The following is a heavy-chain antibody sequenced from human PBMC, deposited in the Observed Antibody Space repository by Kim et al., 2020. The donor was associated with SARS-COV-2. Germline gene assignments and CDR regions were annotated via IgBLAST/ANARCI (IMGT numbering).Heavy chain of an antibody. CDR1: GGSISGYY. CDR3: ARYATTSNPNWLYS. Sequence: SETLSLTCAVSGGSISGYYWNWVRQPPGKGLEWIAHIYYTGATKYNPSLQGRVTISVDTSKSQLSLRLTSVTAADSAVYFCARYATTSNPNWLYSWGQG. V-gene: IGHV4-59*01. CDR2: IYYTGAT. D-gene: IGHD3-16*01. J-gene: IGHJ5*02.